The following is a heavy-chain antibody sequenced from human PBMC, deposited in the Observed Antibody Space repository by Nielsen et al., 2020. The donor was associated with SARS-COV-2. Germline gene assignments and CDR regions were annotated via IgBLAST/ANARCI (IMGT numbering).Heavy chain of an antibody. CDR3: AKDGHSSGWYGAPDY. CDR2: ISWNSGSI. D-gene: IGHD6-19*01. CDR1: GFTFDDYA. V-gene: IGHV3-9*01. Sequence: GGFLRLSCAASGFTFDDYAMHWVRQAPGKGLEWVSGISWNSGSIGYADSVKGRFTISRDNAKNSLYLQMNSLRAEDTALYYCAKDGHSSGWYGAPDYWGQGTLVTVSS. J-gene: IGHJ4*02.